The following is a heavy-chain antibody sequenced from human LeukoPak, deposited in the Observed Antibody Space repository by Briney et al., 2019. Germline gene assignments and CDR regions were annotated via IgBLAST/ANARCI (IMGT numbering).Heavy chain of an antibody. CDR3: ARDKGDYGDYYWFDP. CDR2: IYYSGST. D-gene: IGHD4-17*01. J-gene: IGHJ5*02. V-gene: IGHV4-59*01. CDR1: GGSISSYY. Sequence: SETLSLTCTVSGGSISSYYWSWIRQPPGKGLEWIGYIYYSGSTNYNPSLKSRVTISVDTPKNQFSLKLRSVTAADTAVYYCARDKGDYGDYYWFDPWGQGTLVTVSS.